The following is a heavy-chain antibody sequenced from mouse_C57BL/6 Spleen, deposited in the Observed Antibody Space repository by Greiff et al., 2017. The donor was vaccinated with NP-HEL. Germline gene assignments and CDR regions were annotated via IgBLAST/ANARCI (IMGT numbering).Heavy chain of an antibody. Sequence: EVMLVESEGGLVQPGSSMKLSCTASGFTFSDYYMAWVRQVPEKGLEWVANINYDGSSTYYLDSLKSRFIISRDNAKNILYLQMSSLKSEDTATYYCARAVRPHWYFDVWGTGTTVTVSS. CDR1: GFTFSDYY. CDR2: INYDGSST. J-gene: IGHJ1*03. V-gene: IGHV5-16*01. CDR3: ARAVRPHWYFDV. D-gene: IGHD2-14*01.